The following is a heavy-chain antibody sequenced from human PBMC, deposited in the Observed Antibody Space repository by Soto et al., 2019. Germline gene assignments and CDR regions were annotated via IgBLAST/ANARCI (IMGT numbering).Heavy chain of an antibody. V-gene: IGHV3-53*01. Sequence: GGSLRLSCAASGFSVTSNYMTWVRQAPGKGLECVSVIYAGGNTYYPDSMKGRFTISSDNSKNTLFLQMNNLRAEDTAVYYCARVTTFYDILTSSYALNYFDYWGQGTRVTVSS. CDR1: GFSVTSNY. D-gene: IGHD3-9*01. J-gene: IGHJ4*02. CDR2: IYAGGNT. CDR3: ARVTTFYDILTSSYALNYFDY.